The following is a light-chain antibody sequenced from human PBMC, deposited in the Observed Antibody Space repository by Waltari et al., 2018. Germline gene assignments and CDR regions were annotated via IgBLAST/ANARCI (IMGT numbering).Light chain of an antibody. CDR3: MIWHSSAWV. J-gene: IGLJ3*02. V-gene: IGLV5-45*03. CDR1: SGINVDTYR. Sequence: QAVLTQPSSLSASPGASASLACTLRSGINVDTYRINWYQPKPGSPPQYLLRYKSDSDKQQGSGVPSRFSGSKDASANAGILLISGLQSEDEADYYCMIWHSSAWVFGGGTRLTVL. CDR2: YKSDSDK.